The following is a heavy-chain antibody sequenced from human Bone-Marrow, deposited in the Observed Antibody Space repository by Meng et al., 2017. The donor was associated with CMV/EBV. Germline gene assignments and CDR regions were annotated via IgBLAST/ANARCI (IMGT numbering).Heavy chain of an antibody. CDR1: GFTFSSYW. V-gene: IGHV3-7*01. Sequence: GESLKISCAASGFTFSSYWMSWVRQAPGKGLEWVANIKQDGSEKYYVDSVKGRFTMSRDNSKNTLYLQMNSLRAEDTAVYYCARLYSPWGQGTLVTVSS. CDR3: ARLYSP. J-gene: IGHJ5*02. D-gene: IGHD2-15*01. CDR2: IKQDGSEK.